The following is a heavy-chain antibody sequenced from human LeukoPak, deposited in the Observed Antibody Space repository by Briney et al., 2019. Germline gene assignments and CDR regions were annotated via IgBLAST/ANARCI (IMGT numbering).Heavy chain of an antibody. D-gene: IGHD4-17*01. V-gene: IGHV3-23*01. CDR1: GFTFSSYA. J-gene: IGHJ4*02. Sequence: GGSLRLSCAASGFTFSSYAMSWVRQAPGKGLEWVSAISGSGGSTYYGDSVKGRFTISRDNSKNTLYLQMNSLRAEDTAVYYCASNDYGDYVPFDYWGQGTLVTVSS. CDR3: ASNDYGDYVPFDY. CDR2: ISGSGGST.